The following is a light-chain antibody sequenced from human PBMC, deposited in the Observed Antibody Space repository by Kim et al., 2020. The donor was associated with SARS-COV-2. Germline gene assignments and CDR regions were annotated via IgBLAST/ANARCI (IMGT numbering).Light chain of an antibody. CDR2: SND. Sequence: VTSSCIGTTSNIGAGFEVNWYQQLPGTAPKLLIHSNDNRPSGVPDRFSGSKSGTSASLAITGLQPEDEADYYCQSYDSSLSVGIFGGGTKLTVL. CDR1: TSNIGAGFE. J-gene: IGLJ2*01. V-gene: IGLV1-40*01. CDR3: QSYDSSLSVGI.